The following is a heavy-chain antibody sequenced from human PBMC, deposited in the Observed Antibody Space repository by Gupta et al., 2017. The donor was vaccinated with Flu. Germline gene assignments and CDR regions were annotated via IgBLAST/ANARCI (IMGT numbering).Heavy chain of an antibody. D-gene: IGHD3-22*01. V-gene: IGHV3-21*01. J-gene: IGHJ4*02. CDR3: ARTPYDDSGYYHPFDY. CDR2: IDSSGSYI. Sequence: APGKGLEWVSTIDSSGSYIYYADPVKGRFTVSRDNAKNSLFLQMNSLRAEDTAMYYCARTPYDDSGYYHPFDYWGQGSLVTVSS.